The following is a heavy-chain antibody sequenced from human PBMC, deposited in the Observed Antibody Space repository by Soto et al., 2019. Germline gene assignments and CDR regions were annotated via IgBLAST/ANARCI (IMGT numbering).Heavy chain of an antibody. V-gene: IGHV1-69*13. CDR1: SRTFSSYA. D-gene: IGHD1-1*01. CDR3: ASDLTTTGPTTPAFDS. J-gene: IGHJ3*02. CDR2: IIPIFGRA. Sequence: SMPVSCTASSRTFSSYAISLLRQAPGQWLEWIGGIIPIFGRANYAQKFQGRVTITADEYTSEAYMELSSLRSEDTAVYYCASDLTTTGPTTPAFDSWGPGTMGTLSS.